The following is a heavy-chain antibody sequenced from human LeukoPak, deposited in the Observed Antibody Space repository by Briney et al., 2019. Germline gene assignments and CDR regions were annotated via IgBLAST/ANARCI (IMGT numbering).Heavy chain of an antibody. V-gene: IGHV4-39*01. CDR1: GGSFSSYY. D-gene: IGHD3-22*01. Sequence: PSETLSLTCAVYGGSFSSYYWGWIRQPPGKGLEWIGSIYYSGSTYYNPSLKSRVTISVDTSKNQFSLKLSSVTAADTAVYYCARHVIENFDYWGQGTLVTVSS. J-gene: IGHJ4*02. CDR2: IYYSGST. CDR3: ARHVIENFDY.